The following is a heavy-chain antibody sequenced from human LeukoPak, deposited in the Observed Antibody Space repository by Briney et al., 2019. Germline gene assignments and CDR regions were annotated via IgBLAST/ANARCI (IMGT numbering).Heavy chain of an antibody. J-gene: IGHJ4*02. D-gene: IGHD5-24*01. Sequence: SETLSLTCTVSGGSISSYYWSWIRQPPGKGLEWIGFILYSGSTNYNPSLKSRVTISVDTSKNQFSLKLRSVTAADTAVYYCASPMAWAHNRRDSDYWGLGTLVTVSS. CDR2: ILYSGST. CDR1: GGSISSYY. CDR3: ASPMAWAHNRRDSDY. V-gene: IGHV4-59*12.